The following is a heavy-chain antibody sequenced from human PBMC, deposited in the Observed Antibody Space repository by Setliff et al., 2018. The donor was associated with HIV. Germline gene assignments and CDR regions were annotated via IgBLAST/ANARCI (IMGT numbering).Heavy chain of an antibody. CDR3: ARDRDESSGYSES. J-gene: IGHJ4*02. Sequence: SETLSLTCSVSGASITISSYYWGWIRQPPGEGLEWIGSVYHTGSTHHNPSLQSRVTISADTSRNQFSLKLTSVTAADTAVYYCARDRDESSGYSESWGQGTLVTVSS. CDR2: VYHTGST. V-gene: IGHV4-39*02. CDR1: GASITISSYY. D-gene: IGHD3-22*01.